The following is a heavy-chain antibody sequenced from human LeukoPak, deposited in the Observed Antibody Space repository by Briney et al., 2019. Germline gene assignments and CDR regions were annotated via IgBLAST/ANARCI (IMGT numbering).Heavy chain of an antibody. CDR2: ISWNSGSI. CDR1: GFTFDDYA. Sequence: GRSLRLSCAASGFTFDDYAMHWVRQAPGKGLEWVSGISWNSGSIGYADSVKGRFTISRDNAKNSLYLQMNSLRAEDTALYYCAKTSMPYCSGGSCYSPFDYWGQGTLVTVSS. J-gene: IGHJ4*02. D-gene: IGHD2-15*01. V-gene: IGHV3-9*01. CDR3: AKTSMPYCSGGSCYSPFDY.